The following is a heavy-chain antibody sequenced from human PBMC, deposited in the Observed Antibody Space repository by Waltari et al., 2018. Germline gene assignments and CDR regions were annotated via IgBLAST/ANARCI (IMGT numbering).Heavy chain of an antibody. D-gene: IGHD6-13*01. V-gene: IGHV3-48*01. J-gene: IGHJ4*02. CDR3: ARDDSSFFDY. CDR2: ISSSSSTI. CDR1: GFTFSSYS. Sequence: VQLVESGGGLVQPGGSLRLSCAASGFTFSSYSMNWVRQAPGKGLEWVSYISSSSSTIYYADSVKGRFTISRDNAKHSLYLQMNSLRAEDTAVYYCARDDSSFFDYWGQGTLVTVSS.